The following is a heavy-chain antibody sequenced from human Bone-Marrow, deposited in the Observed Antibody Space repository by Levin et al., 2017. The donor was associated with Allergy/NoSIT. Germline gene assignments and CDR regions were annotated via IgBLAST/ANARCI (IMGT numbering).Heavy chain of an antibody. J-gene: IGHJ4*02. CDR3: ARTTIGGY. D-gene: IGHD3-10*01. CDR2: INHSGST. CDR1: GGSFSGYY. V-gene: IGHV4-34*01. Sequence: PSETLSLTCAVYGGSFSGYYWSWIRQPPGKGLEWIGEINHSGSTNYNPSLKSRVTISVDTSKNQFSLKLSSVTAADTAVYYCARTTIGGYWGQGTLVTVSS.